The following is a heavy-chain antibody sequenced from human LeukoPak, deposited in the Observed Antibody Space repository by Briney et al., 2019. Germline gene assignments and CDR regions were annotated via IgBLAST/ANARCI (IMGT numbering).Heavy chain of an antibody. J-gene: IGHJ4*02. CDR1: GYTFTGYY. D-gene: IGHD6-19*01. V-gene: IGHV1-2*02. Sequence: GASVKVSCKASGYTFTGYYMHWVRQAPGQGLEWMGWINPNSGGTNYAQKFQGRVTMTRDTSISTAYMELSRLRSDDTAVYYCASSSGWPPIAGYFDYWGQGTLVTVSS. CDR2: INPNSGGT. CDR3: ASSSGWPPIAGYFDY.